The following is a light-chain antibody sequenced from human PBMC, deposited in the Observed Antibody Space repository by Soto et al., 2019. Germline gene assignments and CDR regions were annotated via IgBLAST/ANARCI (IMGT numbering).Light chain of an antibody. CDR1: QTVTSNR. CDR2: GAS. J-gene: IGKJ3*01. CDR3: QQHGSLPSGFA. V-gene: IGKV3-20*01. Sequence: EMVLTQSPGTLSLSPGERATLSCRASQTVTSNRLAWYQQKPGQAPRLLIYGASRRATGISDRFSGSGSGTDFTLTISRLEPEDFAVYYCQQHGSLPSGFAFGPGTTLDTK.